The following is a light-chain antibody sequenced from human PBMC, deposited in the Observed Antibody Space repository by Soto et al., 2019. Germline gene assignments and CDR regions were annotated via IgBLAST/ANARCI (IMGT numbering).Light chain of an antibody. V-gene: IGKV3-20*01. CDR3: QRYGRSGT. Sequence: IVLTQSPGTLSSSPGERATLSCRASQSVSTNNLAWYQKRPGQAPRLLYYGASRSATSIPERFSGRASGTDFTLTISRLEHEDLAVYYCQRYGRSGTFGQGTKVDI. CDR1: QSVSTNN. J-gene: IGKJ1*01. CDR2: GAS.